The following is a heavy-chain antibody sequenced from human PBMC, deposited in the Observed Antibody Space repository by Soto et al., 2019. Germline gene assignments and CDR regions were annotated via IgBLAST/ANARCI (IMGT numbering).Heavy chain of an antibody. CDR3: ARRNGRDGYNRSYYYYGMDV. V-gene: IGHV4-61*01. CDR2: IYYSGST. J-gene: IGHJ6*02. CDR1: GGSVSSGSYY. Sequence: SETLSLTCTVSGGSVSSGSYYWSWIRQPPGKGLEWIGYIYYSGSTNYNPSLKSRVTISVDTSKNQFSLKLSSATAADTAVYYCARRNGRDGYNRSYYYYGMDVWGQGTTVTVSS. D-gene: IGHD5-12*01.